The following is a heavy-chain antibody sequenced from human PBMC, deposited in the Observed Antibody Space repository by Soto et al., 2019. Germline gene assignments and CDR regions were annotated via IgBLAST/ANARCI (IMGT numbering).Heavy chain of an antibody. Sequence: GGSLRLSCAASGFTFSSYGVHWVRQAPGKGLEWVAVISYDGSNKYYADSVKGRFTISRDNSKNTLYLQMNSLRAEDTAVYYCAKGVVPLAVAGSYVWGQGTTVTVSS. D-gene: IGHD6-19*01. CDR2: ISYDGSNK. CDR3: AKGVVPLAVAGSYV. CDR1: GFTFSSYG. J-gene: IGHJ6*02. V-gene: IGHV3-30*18.